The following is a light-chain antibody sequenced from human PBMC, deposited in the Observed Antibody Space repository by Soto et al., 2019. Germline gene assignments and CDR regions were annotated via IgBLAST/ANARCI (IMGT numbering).Light chain of an antibody. Sequence: QLVLTQSPSASASLGASVKHTCTLSSGHSNYAIAWHQQQPEKGPRYLMKLNSDGSHSKGDGIPDRFSGSSSGAERYLTISSLQSEDEADYYCQTWGTGLYVVFGGGTKLTVL. CDR1: SGHSNYA. CDR2: LNSDGSH. V-gene: IGLV4-69*01. CDR3: QTWGTGLYVV. J-gene: IGLJ2*01.